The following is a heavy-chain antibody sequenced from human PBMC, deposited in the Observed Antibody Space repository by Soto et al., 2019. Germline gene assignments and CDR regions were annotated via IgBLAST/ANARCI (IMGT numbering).Heavy chain of an antibody. CDR1: GYTFSRYG. V-gene: IGHV1-18*01. CDR2: ISGYNGDT. CDR3: AKNGQPPYYYFGMDV. Sequence: QGQLVQSGTGAQKPGASVMVSCKASGYTFSRYGISWVRQAPGQGLEWMGWISGYNGDTKYAQKVQGRVTMTIDTSTYTAYMELRSLTSDDTAIYYCAKNGQPPYYYFGMDVWGQGTTVTVSS. J-gene: IGHJ6*02. D-gene: IGHD2-8*01.